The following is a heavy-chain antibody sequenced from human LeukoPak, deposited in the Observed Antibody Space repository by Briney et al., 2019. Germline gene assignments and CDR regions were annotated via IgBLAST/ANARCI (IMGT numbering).Heavy chain of an antibody. Sequence: PGGSLRLSCATSGFTYGSHGMSWVRQAPGKGLEWVSSISAGGGGTSYADSVKGRFTISRDNSKNTLYLQMSSLRTEDTAVYYCAKIEGSSSYYFDYWGQGTLVTGSS. D-gene: IGHD6-6*01. CDR2: ISAGGGGT. CDR1: GFTYGSHG. V-gene: IGHV3-23*01. J-gene: IGHJ4*02. CDR3: AKIEGSSSYYFDY.